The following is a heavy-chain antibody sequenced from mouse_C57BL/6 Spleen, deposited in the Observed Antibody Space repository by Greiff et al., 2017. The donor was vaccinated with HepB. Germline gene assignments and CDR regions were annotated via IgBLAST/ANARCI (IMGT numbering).Heavy chain of an antibody. D-gene: IGHD1-1*01. V-gene: IGHV1-62-2*01. CDR2: FYPGSGSI. CDR3: ARHEDYGSSHAWFAY. CDR1: GYTFTEYT. J-gene: IGHJ3*01. Sequence: VMLVESGAELVKPGASVKLSCKASGYTFTEYTIHWVKQRSGQGLEWIGWFYPGSGSIKYNETFKDKATLTADKSSSTVYMELSRLTSEDSAVYFCARHEDYGSSHAWFAYWGQGTLVTVSA.